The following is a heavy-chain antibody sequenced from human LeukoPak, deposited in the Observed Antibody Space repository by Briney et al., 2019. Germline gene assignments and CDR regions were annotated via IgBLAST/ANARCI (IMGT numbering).Heavy chain of an antibody. CDR2: INPSGGST. V-gene: IGHV1-46*01. J-gene: IGHJ6*03. D-gene: IGHD2-2*01. Sequence: ASVKVSCKASGYTFTSYYMHWVRQAPGQGLEWMGIINPSGGSTSYAQKFQGRVTMTRDTSTSTVYMELSSLRSEDTAVYYCARDRIKYQLLSGYYYYYYMDVWGKGTTVTVSS. CDR3: ARDRIKYQLLSGYYYYYYMDV. CDR1: GYTFTSYY.